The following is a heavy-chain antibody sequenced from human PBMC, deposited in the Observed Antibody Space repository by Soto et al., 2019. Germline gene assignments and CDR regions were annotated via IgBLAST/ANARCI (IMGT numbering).Heavy chain of an antibody. D-gene: IGHD2-21*02. CDR3: AGGGHIVVETASFDI. Sequence: QVQLVQSGAEVRKPGASVKVSCKPSGYTFNTYYLHWLRQAPGQALEWMGVIHPSGGGTTYAQKCLSRVTVTRDTSTATVFMELSSLRADDTAVYYCAGGGHIVVETASFDIGGQGTLFTVSS. CDR2: IHPSGGGT. CDR1: GYTFNTYY. J-gene: IGHJ4*02. V-gene: IGHV1-46*02.